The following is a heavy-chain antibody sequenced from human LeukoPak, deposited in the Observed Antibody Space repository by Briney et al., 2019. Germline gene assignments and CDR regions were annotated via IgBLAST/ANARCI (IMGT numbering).Heavy chain of an antibody. V-gene: IGHV1-46*01. D-gene: IGHD5-18*01. J-gene: IGHJ6*02. Sequence: ASVKVSCKASGYTFTSYYMHWVRQAPGQGLEWMGIINPSGGSTSYAQKFQGRVTMTTDTSTSTAYMELRSLRSDDTAVYYCARVVVGSYGYYHYGMDVWGQGTTVTVSS. CDR2: INPSGGST. CDR3: ARVVVGSYGYYHYGMDV. CDR1: GYTFTSYY.